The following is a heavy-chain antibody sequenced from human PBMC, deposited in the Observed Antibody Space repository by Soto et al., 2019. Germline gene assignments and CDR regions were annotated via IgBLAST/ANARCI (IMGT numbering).Heavy chain of an antibody. CDR2: ISGNGSST. D-gene: IGHD3-3*01. CDR3: ARDSHLPRSLQWLSYWFDP. J-gene: IGHJ5*02. V-gene: IGHV3-74*01. Sequence: GGSLRLSCAASGFTFSGYWMHWVRQVPGKGLVWVSRISGNGSSTNYADSVKGRFTISRDNAKNTLFLQMNSLRAEDTAVYFCARDSHLPRSLQWLSYWFDPWGQGTLVTVSS. CDR1: GFTFSGYW.